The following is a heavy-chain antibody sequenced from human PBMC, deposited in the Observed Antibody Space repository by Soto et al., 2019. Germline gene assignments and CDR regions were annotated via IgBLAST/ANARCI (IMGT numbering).Heavy chain of an antibody. CDR3: ARGWGIAVAGGYFDY. J-gene: IGHJ4*02. CDR1: GFTFSSYA. D-gene: IGHD6-19*01. Sequence: QVQLVESGGGVVQPGRSLRLSCAASGFTFSSYAMHWVRQAPGKGLEWVAVISYDGSNKYYADSVKGRFTISRDNSKNTLYLQMNSLRAEDTAVYYCARGWGIAVAGGYFDYWGQGTLVTVSS. CDR2: ISYDGSNK. V-gene: IGHV3-30-3*01.